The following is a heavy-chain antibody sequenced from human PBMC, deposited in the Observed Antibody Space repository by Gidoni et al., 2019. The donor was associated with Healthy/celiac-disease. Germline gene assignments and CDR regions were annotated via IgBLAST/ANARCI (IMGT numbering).Heavy chain of an antibody. CDR1: GFTFSDHY. CDR3: ARDWLRFGGSYYTD. Sequence: EVQLVESGGGLVQPGGSLRLSCAASGFTFSDHYMDWVRQAPGKGLEWVGRTRNKANSYTTEYAASVKGRFTISRDDSKNSLYLQMNSLKTEDTAVYYCARDWLRFGGSYYTDWGQGTLVTVSS. J-gene: IGHJ4*02. CDR2: TRNKANSYTT. V-gene: IGHV3-72*01. D-gene: IGHD3-10*01.